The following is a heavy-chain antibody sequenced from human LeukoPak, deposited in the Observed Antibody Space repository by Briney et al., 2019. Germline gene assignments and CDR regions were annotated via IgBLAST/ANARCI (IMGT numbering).Heavy chain of an antibody. CDR1: GFTFTNYG. CDR3: AKDQGGHCSCYSCNFFDH. V-gene: IGHV3-33*06. D-gene: IGHD2-2*01. Sequence: GGXLRLSCTASGFTFTNYGMNWVGQAPGKGLEWVGLIWNDGNNKFYADSVKGRFTIYRENSKKTVYMQMNRLRDEDTAVYYCAKDQGGHCSCYSCNFFDHWGQGTLVTVSS. CDR2: IWNDGNNK. J-gene: IGHJ4*02.